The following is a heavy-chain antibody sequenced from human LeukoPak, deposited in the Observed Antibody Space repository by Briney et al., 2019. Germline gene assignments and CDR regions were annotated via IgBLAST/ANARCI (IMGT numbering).Heavy chain of an antibody. CDR2: ISSSSSYI. CDR1: GFTFSSYS. Sequence: GGSLRLSCAASGFTFSSYSMNWVRQAPGKGLEWVSSISSSSSYIYYADSVKGRFTISRDNAKNSLYLQMNSLRAEDTAVYYCARRKQQLVWNWFDPWGQGTLVTVSS. V-gene: IGHV3-21*01. D-gene: IGHD6-13*01. CDR3: ARRKQQLVWNWFDP. J-gene: IGHJ5*02.